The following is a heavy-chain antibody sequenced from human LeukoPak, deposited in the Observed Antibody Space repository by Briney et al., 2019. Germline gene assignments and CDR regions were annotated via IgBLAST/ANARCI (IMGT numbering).Heavy chain of an antibody. D-gene: IGHD4-17*01. J-gene: IGHJ4*02. CDR1: GFTFSSFG. Sequence: GGSLRLSCAASGFTFSSFGMHWVRQAPGKGLEWVAYIQFHGASRFYADSVKGRFTISRDNSKNTLYLQMNNLRPEDTAVYYCAKGPIQGYGDFYFDYWGQGALVTVSS. CDR2: IQFHGASR. CDR3: AKGPIQGYGDFYFDY. V-gene: IGHV3-30*02.